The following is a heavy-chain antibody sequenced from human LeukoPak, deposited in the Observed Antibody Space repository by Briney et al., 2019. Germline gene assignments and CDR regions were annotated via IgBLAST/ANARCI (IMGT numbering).Heavy chain of an antibody. CDR1: GFTFRSYK. CDR3: ARAGYCSGGSCYGSDY. D-gene: IGHD2-15*01. V-gene: IGHV3-48*01. CDR2: INSDSSDI. J-gene: IGHJ4*02. Sequence: PGGSLRLSCAASGFTFRSYKMNWVRQAPGKGLEWVSYINSDSSDIVYADSVKGRFTISRDNSKNTLYLQMDSLRAEDTAVYYCARAGYCSGGSCYGSDYWGQGTLVSVSS.